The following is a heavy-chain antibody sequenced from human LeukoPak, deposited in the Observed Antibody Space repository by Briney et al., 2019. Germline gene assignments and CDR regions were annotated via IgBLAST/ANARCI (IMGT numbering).Heavy chain of an antibody. CDR3: ASPLTTVTTGYFQH. CDR1: RGTFSSYA. J-gene: IGHJ1*01. CDR2: IIPIFGTA. V-gene: IGHV1-69*05. D-gene: IGHD4-17*01. Sequence: SVKVSCKASRGTFSSYAISWVRQAPGQGLEWMGRIIPIFGTANYAQKFQGRVTITTDESTSTAYMELSSLRSEDTAVYYCASPLTTVTTGYFQHWGQGTLVTVSS.